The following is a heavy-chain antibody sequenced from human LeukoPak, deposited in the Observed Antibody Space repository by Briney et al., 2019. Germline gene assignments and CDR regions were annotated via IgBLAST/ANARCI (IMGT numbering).Heavy chain of an antibody. CDR3: AKTTHYGSGSSWFDP. D-gene: IGHD3-10*01. CDR1: GGSISSYY. Sequence: PSETLSLTCTVSGGSISSYYWSWIRQPAGKGLEWIGRIYISGSTNYNPSLKSRVTMSVDTSKNQFSLKLSSVTAADTAVYYCAKTTHYGSGSSWFDPWGQGTLVTVSS. CDR2: IYISGST. V-gene: IGHV4-4*07. J-gene: IGHJ5*02.